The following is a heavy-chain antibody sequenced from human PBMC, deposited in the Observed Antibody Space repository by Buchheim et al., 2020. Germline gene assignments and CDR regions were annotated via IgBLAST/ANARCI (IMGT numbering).Heavy chain of an antibody. D-gene: IGHD2-2*01. CDR2: ISDSGSSI. J-gene: IGHJ4*02. V-gene: IGHV3-23*01. CDR1: GFTFSSYA. Sequence: EVQLLESGGGLVQPGGSLRLSCAASGFTFSSYAMSWVRQAPGNGLELVSTISDSGSSIYYADSVKGRFTISRDNSKNTLYLQVNSLRAEDTAVYFCTKTMVSSWLSPFDYWGQGTL. CDR3: TKTMVSSWLSPFDY.